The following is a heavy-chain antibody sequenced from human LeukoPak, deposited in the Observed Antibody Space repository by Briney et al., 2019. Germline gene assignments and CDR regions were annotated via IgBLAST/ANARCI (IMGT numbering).Heavy chain of an antibody. V-gene: IGHV4-34*01. J-gene: IGHJ4*02. CDR2: INHSGST. CDR1: GGSFSGYY. D-gene: IGHD3-10*01. Sequence: SETLSLTCAVYGGSFSGYYWSWIRQPPGKGLEWIGEINHSGSTNYNPSHKRRVTISVETSKNQFSLKLSSVTAADTAVYYCARVRGAVYYYGSGSYNYFDYWGQGTLVTVSS. CDR3: ARVRGAVYYYGSGSYNYFDY.